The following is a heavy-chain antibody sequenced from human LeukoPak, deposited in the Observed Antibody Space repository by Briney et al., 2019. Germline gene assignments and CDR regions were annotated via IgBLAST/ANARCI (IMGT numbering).Heavy chain of an antibody. D-gene: IGHD6-19*01. CDR3: ARGAGRSGSDY. Sequence: PGGSLRLSCAASGFSFSDHYMTWVRQAPGKGLEWLSYISGSGSDIDYAGSVKGRFTISRDNAKNSLYPQMNILRAEDTAVYYCARGAGRSGSDYWGQGTLVTVSS. J-gene: IGHJ4*02. CDR1: GFSFSDHY. CDR2: ISGSGSDI. V-gene: IGHV3-11*01.